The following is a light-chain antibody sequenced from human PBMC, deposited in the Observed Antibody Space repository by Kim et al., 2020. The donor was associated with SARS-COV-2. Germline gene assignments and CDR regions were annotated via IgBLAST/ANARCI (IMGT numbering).Light chain of an antibody. V-gene: IGLV1-44*01. CDR1: SSNIGSNT. Sequence: QSVTISCSGSSSNIGSNTVDWYQQLPGTAPKLLIYSNNQRPSGVPDRFSGSKSGTSASLAISGLQSEDEADYYCAAWDDSLNGFYVFGTGTKVTVL. J-gene: IGLJ1*01. CDR3: AAWDDSLNGFYV. CDR2: SNN.